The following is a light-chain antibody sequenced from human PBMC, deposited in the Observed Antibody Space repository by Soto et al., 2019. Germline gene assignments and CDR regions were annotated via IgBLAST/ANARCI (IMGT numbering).Light chain of an antibody. CDR2: KTS. V-gene: IGKV1-5*03. CDR1: QTISSW. J-gene: IGKJ4*01. CDR3: QQYNTYFSRT. Sequence: DIEMTQSPSTLSASVGDRVTIACRASQTISSWLAWSQQKPGKAPRLLIYKTSTIESGGPSTFSGSGSGTEVTITTSGLQPADVAYSYCQQYNTYFSRTVGGGTKVDIK.